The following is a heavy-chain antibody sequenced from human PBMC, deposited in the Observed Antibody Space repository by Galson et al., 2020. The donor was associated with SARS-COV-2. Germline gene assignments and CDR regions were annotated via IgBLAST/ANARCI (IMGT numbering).Heavy chain of an antibody. CDR2: IDWDDDK. CDR1: GFSLSTSGMC. Sequence: SGPTLVKPTQTLTLTCTFSGFSLSTSGMCVSWIRQPPGKAPEWLALIDWDDDKYYSTSLKTRLTISKDTSKNQVVLTMTNMDPVDTATYYCARTENNYDILTGYYYYVDYWGQGTRVTVSS. CDR3: ARTENNYDILTGYYYYVDY. V-gene: IGHV2-70*01. D-gene: IGHD3-9*01. J-gene: IGHJ4*02.